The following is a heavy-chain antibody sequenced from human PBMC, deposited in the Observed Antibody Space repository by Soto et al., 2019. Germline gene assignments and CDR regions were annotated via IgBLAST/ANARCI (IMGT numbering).Heavy chain of an antibody. Sequence: QVQLVESGGGVVQPGRSLRLSCAASGFTFSSYGMHWVRQAPGKGLEWVAVISYDGSNKYYADSVKGRFTISRDNSKNTLYLQMNSLRAEDTAVYYCANCPDYYDSRYYYYGMDVWGQGTTVTVSS. CDR1: GFTFSSYG. D-gene: IGHD3-22*01. J-gene: IGHJ6*02. V-gene: IGHV3-30*18. CDR3: ANCPDYYDSRYYYYGMDV. CDR2: ISYDGSNK.